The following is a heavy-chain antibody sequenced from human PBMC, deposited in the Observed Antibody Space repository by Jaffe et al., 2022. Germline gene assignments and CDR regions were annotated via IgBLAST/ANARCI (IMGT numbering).Heavy chain of an antibody. CDR3: AKDPRRYCSSTSCYGWFDP. CDR1: GFTFSSYG. Sequence: QVQLVESGGGVVQPGRSLRLSCAASGFTFSSYGMHWVRQAPGKGLEWVAVISYDGSNKYYADSVKGRFTISRDNSKNTLYLQMNSLRAEDTAVYYCAKDPRRYCSSTSCYGWFDPWGQGTLVTVSS. J-gene: IGHJ5*02. D-gene: IGHD2-2*01. V-gene: IGHV3-30*18. CDR2: ISYDGSNK.